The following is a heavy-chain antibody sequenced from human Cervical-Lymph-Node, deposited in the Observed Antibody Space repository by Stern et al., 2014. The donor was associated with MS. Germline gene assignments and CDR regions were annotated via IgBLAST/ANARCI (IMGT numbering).Heavy chain of an antibody. J-gene: IGHJ6*02. D-gene: IGHD1-1*01. CDR3: ARAPYDFTNWYGLDV. Sequence: QVQLQESGPGLVKPSETLSLTCTVSGGSLSSYYWSWIRQPPGKGLELVGHRYCSGSNNYNPSLKSRVTMSVDMSKIQFSLRLSSVTAADTAVYYCARAPYDFTNWYGLDVWGQGTTVTVSS. CDR2: RYCSGSN. V-gene: IGHV4-59*01. CDR1: GGSLSSYY.